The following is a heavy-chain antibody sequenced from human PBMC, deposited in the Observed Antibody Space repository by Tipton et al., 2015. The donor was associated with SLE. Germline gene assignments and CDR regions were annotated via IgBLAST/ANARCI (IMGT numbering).Heavy chain of an antibody. CDR2: IYHRGTT. CDR3: ARTYSVSYWYCDL. J-gene: IGHJ2*01. V-gene: IGHV4-4*02. CDR1: GGSISSNYW. D-gene: IGHD1-26*01. Sequence: TLSLTCAVSGGSISSNYWWSWVRQSPGKGLQGIGEIYHRGTTNYNPSLNSRGTISLDKSRNQFSLKLNSVTAADTAIYYCARTYSVSYWYCDLWGRGTLVTVSS.